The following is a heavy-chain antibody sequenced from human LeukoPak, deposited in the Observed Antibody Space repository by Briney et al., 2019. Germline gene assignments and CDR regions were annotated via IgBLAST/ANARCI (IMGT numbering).Heavy chain of an antibody. V-gene: IGHV1-2*02. CDR2: INPNSGGT. D-gene: IGHD6-13*01. CDR3: ARGYSSSWYVTGGPDY. CDR1: GYTFTGYC. J-gene: IGHJ4*02. Sequence: GASVKVSCKASGYTFTGYCMHWVRQAPGQGLEWMGWINPNSGGTNYAQKFQGRVTMTRDTSISTAYMELSRLRSDDTAVYYCARGYSSSWYVTGGPDYWGQGTLVTVSS.